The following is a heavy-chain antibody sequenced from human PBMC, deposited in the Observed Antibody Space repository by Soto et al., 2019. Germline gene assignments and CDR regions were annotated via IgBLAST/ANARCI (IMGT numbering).Heavy chain of an antibody. CDR1: GGSISSGDYY. CDR3: ARSREFDY. CDR2: IYSSGST. V-gene: IGHV4-30-4*02. J-gene: IGHJ4*02. Sequence: SETLSLTCTVSGGSISSGDYYWSWIRQPPGKGLEWIGYIYSSGSTYYNPSLKSRVTISIDTSKNQFSLTLRSLTAADTAVYYCARSREFDYWSQGTLVTVSS.